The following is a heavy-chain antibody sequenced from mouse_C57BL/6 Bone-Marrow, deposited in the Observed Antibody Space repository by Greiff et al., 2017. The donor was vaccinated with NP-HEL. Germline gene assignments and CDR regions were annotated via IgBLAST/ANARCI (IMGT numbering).Heavy chain of an antibody. CDR2: IYPRSGNT. D-gene: IGHD2-1*01. V-gene: IGHV1-81*01. CDR1: GYTFTSYG. Sequence: VQVVESGAELARPGASVKLSCKASGYTFTSYGISWVKQRTGQGLEWIGEIYPRSGNTYYNEKFKGKATLTADKSSSTAYMELRSLTSEDSAVYFCAREVYYGLDYWGQGTTLTVSS. CDR3: AREVYYGLDY. J-gene: IGHJ2*01.